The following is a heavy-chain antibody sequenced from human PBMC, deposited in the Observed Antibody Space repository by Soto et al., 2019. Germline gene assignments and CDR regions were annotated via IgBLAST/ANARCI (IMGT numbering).Heavy chain of an antibody. CDR2: INPSGGST. Sequence: QVQLVQSGAEVKKPGASVKISCTASGYTFTSYYMHWVRQAPGQGLERMGIINPSGGSTNYAQKVQVRVAMTRDTSTRTVYMELTSLRSEDTAVYYCVRLPYPGFINGVCYPLGYWGQGTLVSVSS. CDR3: VRLPYPGFINGVCYPLGY. CDR1: GYTFTSYY. D-gene: IGHD2-8*01. J-gene: IGHJ4*02. V-gene: IGHV1-46*01.